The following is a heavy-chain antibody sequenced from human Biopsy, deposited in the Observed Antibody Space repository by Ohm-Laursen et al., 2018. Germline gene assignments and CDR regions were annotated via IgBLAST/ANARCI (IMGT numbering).Heavy chain of an antibody. V-gene: IGHV4-31*01. Sequence: SQTLSLTCTVSGDSISSGVYYWNWFRQHPAKGLEWIGYISSGGYRKYTPSLQSLITISMDTSRNQFSLRLNSVTSADTAVYYCARAPYVSGSFGWFDPWGQGTLVTVSS. D-gene: IGHD3-10*01. CDR2: ISSGGYR. CDR1: GDSISSGVYY. J-gene: IGHJ5*02. CDR3: ARAPYVSGSFGWFDP.